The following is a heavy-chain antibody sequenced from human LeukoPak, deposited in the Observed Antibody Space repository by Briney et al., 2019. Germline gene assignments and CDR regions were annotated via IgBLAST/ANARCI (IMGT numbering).Heavy chain of an antibody. D-gene: IGHD2-21*02. CDR1: GFTFSNYA. J-gene: IGHJ4*02. Sequence: GGSLRLSCAASGFTFSNYAMNWVRQAPGKGLEWVSTINHSGGNTYYADSVKGRFTISRDNSKNTLYLQMNSLRAEDTAVYYCAKDGYCGGDCYFGWGYWGQGTLVTVSS. V-gene: IGHV3-23*01. CDR2: INHSGGNT. CDR3: AKDGYCGGDCYFGWGY.